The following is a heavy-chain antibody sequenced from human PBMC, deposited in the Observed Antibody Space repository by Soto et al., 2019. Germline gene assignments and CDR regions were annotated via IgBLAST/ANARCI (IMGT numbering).Heavy chain of an antibody. V-gene: IGHV6-1*01. CDR1: GDSVSSNSAA. J-gene: IGHJ6*03. CDR2: TYYTSRWYN. D-gene: IGHD1-7*01. Sequence: SRPLSLTCAISGDSVSSNSAAWNWIRQSPSRGLEWLGRTYYTSRWYNDYAASVKSRITLNPDTSKNQFSLHLNSGTPEDTAVYYWAGTTGPPGSYMGVWDKGTTVTVSS. CDR3: AGTTGPPGSYMGV.